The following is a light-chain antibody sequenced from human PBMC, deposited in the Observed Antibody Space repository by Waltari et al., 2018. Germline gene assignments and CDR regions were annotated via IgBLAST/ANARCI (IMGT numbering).Light chain of an antibody. CDR2: GAS. CDR1: QGVGGT. J-gene: IGKJ1*01. CDR3: QHYVRLPVT. V-gene: IGKV3-20*01. Sequence: EIVLTQSPGTLSLSPGDTATLSCRASQGVGGTLAWYQQKSGHAPRLLIYGASIRATGVPDRFSGSGSGTEFSLTISRLEPEDFAVYYCQHYVRLPVTFGQGTKVEIK.